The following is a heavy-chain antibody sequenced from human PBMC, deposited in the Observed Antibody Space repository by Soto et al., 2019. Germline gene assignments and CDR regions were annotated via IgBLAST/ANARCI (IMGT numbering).Heavy chain of an antibody. Sequence: GGSLRLSCAASGFTLSDYYMNWIRQAPGKWLEWVSYISSGAITIYYADSVKGRFTISRENSKNTLYLQMNSLRAEDTAVYYCAGRIAARRNTYYYYGMDVWGQGTTVTVSS. D-gene: IGHD6-6*01. CDR3: AGRIAARRNTYYYYGMDV. CDR2: ISSGAITI. J-gene: IGHJ6*02. V-gene: IGHV3-11*01. CDR1: GFTLSDYY.